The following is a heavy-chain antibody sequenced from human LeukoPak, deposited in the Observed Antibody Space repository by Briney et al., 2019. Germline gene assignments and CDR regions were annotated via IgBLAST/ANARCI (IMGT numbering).Heavy chain of an antibody. D-gene: IGHD3-10*02. CDR1: GFTFSSHG. CDR3: ARGYVRGVNY. CDR2: ISSSGSTI. V-gene: IGHV3-48*04. J-gene: IGHJ4*02. Sequence: GGSLRLSCAASGFTFSSHGMNWVRQAPGKGLEWVSYISSSGSTIYYADSVKGRFTISRDNAKNSLYLQMNSLRAEDTAVYYCARGYVRGVNYWGQGTLVTVSS.